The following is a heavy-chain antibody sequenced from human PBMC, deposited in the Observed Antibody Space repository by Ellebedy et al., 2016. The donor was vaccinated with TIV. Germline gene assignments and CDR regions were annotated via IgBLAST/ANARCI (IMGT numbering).Heavy chain of an antibody. CDR1: GFYISSGYY. Sequence: MPSETLSLTCTVSGFYISSGYYWGWIRQPPGKGLEWIGSILHSGRTYYNPSLKSRVTISLDMSNNQISLKLTSVTAADTAVYYCARDLTSAVVLDYWGQGTLVTVSS. D-gene: IGHD4-23*01. CDR3: ARDLTSAVVLDY. J-gene: IGHJ4*02. V-gene: IGHV4-38-2*02. CDR2: ILHSGRT.